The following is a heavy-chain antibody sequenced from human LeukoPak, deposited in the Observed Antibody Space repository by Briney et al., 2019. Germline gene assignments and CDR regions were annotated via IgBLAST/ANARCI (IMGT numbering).Heavy chain of an antibody. CDR2: ISGSGGST. V-gene: IGHV3-23*01. D-gene: IGHD3-22*01. CDR1: GXTFSSYA. Sequence: GGSLRLSCAASGXTFSSYAMSWVRQAPGKGLEWVSAISGSGGSTYYADSVKGRFTISRDNSKNTLYLQMNSLRAEDTAVYYCAKRPDYYDSSGYFDYWGQGTLVTVSS. J-gene: IGHJ4*02. CDR3: AKRPDYYDSSGYFDY.